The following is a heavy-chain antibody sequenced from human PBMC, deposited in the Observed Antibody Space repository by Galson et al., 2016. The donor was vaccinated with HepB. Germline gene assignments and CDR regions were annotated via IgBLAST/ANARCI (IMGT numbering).Heavy chain of an antibody. CDR2: ISGSGDRT. CDR3: TEEGLKSYAQL. CDR1: GFTFSSYS. J-gene: IGHJ4*02. Sequence: SLRLSCAASGFTFSSYSMSWVRQAPGKGLEWVSAISGSGDRTYYTDSVKGRFTISRDNSKNTLYLQMSSLRAEDTAVYYCTEEGLKSYAQLWGQGTLVTVSS. V-gene: IGHV3-23*01. D-gene: IGHD1-26*01.